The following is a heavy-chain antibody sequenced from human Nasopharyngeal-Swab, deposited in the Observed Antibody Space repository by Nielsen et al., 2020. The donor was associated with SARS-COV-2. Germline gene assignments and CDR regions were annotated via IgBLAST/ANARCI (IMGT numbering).Heavy chain of an antibody. CDR1: GGSISSSSYY. J-gene: IGHJ5*02. CDR2: IYYSGST. V-gene: IGHV4-39*01. Sequence: GSLRLSCTVSGGSISSSSYYWGWIRQPPGKGLEWIGSIYYSGSTYYNPSLKSRVTISVDTSKNQSSLKLSSVTAADTAVYYCARRSDWFDPWGQGTLVTVSS. CDR3: ARRSDWFDP.